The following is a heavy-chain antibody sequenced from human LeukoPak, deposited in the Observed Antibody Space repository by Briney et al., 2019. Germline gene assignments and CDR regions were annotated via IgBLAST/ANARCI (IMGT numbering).Heavy chain of an antibody. D-gene: IGHD4-17*01. J-gene: IGHJ5*02. CDR3: ARGHGDYRFSWFDP. CDR1: GGSISSGGYS. V-gene: IGHV4-30-2*01. CDR2: IYRSGST. Sequence: PSQTLSLTCAVSGGSISSGGYSWSWIRQPPGKGLEWIGYIYRSGSTYYNPSLKSRVTISVDRSKNQFSLKLSSVTAADTAVYYCARGHGDYRFSWFDPWGQGTLVTVSS.